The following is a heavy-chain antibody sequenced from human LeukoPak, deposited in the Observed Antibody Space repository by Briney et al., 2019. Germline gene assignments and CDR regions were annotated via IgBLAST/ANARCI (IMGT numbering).Heavy chain of an antibody. V-gene: IGHV3-33*01. CDR2: VGYDESIK. J-gene: IGHJ6*02. D-gene: IGHD2-15*01. CDR3: ARGSGGYQYLMDV. Sequence: GGSLRLSCAASGFSFSSFGMHWVRQAPGGGLGWVTIVGYDESIKYYADSVKDRFTISRDNSKNTVHLQMNSLRAEDTAVYYCARGSGGYQYLMDVWGQGATVIVSS. CDR1: GFSFSSFG.